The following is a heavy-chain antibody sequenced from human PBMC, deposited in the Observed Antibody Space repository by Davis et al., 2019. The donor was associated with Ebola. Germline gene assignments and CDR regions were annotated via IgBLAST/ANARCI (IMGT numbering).Heavy chain of an antibody. J-gene: IGHJ5*02. D-gene: IGHD3-16*01. V-gene: IGHV4-34*01. CDR2: INHSGST. Sequence: MPSETLSLTCAVYGGSFSGYYWSWIRQPPGKGLEWIGEINHSGSTNYNPSLKSRDTISVDTSKNQFSLKLSSVTAADTAVYYCARGSLYVWFDPWGQGTLVTVSS. CDR1: GGSFSGYY. CDR3: ARGSLYVWFDP.